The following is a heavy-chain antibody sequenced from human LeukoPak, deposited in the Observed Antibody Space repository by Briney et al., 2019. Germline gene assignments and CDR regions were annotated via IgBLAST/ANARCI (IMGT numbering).Heavy chain of an antibody. CDR1: GGSFSGYY. CDR3: ARRRDRGYDFDY. V-gene: IGHV4-34*01. D-gene: IGHD5-12*01. J-gene: IGHJ4*02. CDR2: INHSGST. Sequence: SETLSLTCGVYGGSFSGYYWNWIRQPPGKGLEWIGEINHSGSTKYNPSLKSRVTISVDTSKKQFSLKLSSATAADTAVYYCARRRDRGYDFDYWGQGTLVTVSS.